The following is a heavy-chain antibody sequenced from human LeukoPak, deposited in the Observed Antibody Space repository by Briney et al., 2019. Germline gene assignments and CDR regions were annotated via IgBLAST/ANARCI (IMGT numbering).Heavy chain of an antibody. CDR2: VFSSGST. J-gene: IGHJ5*02. D-gene: IGHD2-15*01. V-gene: IGHV4-4*07. Sequence: PSETLSLTCTISGGSISNFYWSWIRQSAGGGLEWIGRVFSSGSTNYNPSLKSRVTMFPDTSKNQFSLKLTSVTAADTAVYYCARASYCSDTVCHNLAWYGPWGQGTPVAVSS. CDR3: ARASYCSDTVCHNLAWYGP. CDR1: GGSISNFY.